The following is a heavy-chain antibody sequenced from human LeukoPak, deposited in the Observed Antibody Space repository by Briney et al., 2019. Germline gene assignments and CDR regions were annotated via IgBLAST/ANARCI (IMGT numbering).Heavy chain of an antibody. CDR2: INPNSGGT. J-gene: IGHJ4*02. D-gene: IGHD3-10*01. Sequence: ASVKVSCKASGYTFTGCYMHWVRQAPGQGLEWMGWINPNSGGTNYAQKFQGRVTMTRDTSISTAYMELSRLRSDDTAVYYCAKTYYYGSGSSTPIDYWGQGTLVTVSS. V-gene: IGHV1-2*02. CDR3: AKTYYYGSGSSTPIDY. CDR1: GYTFTGCY.